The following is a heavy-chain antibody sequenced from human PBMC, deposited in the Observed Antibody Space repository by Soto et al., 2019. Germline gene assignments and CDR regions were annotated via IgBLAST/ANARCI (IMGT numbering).Heavy chain of an antibody. J-gene: IGHJ4*02. V-gene: IGHV3-48*02. CDR2: ISSSSSTI. D-gene: IGHD3-16*01. Sequence: EVQLVESGGGLVQPGGSLRLSCAASGFTFSSYSMNWVRQAPGKGLEWVSYISSSSSTIYYADSVKGRFTISRDNAKNSLYLQMNSLGDEDTAVYYCARGGAYLPFDYWGQGTLVTVSS. CDR3: ARGGAYLPFDY. CDR1: GFTFSSYS.